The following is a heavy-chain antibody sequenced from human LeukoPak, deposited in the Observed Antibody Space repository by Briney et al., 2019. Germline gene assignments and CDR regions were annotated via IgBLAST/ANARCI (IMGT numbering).Heavy chain of an antibody. CDR2: ISYDGSNK. J-gene: IGHJ6*02. D-gene: IGHD6-19*01. CDR3: AKGIRQWLVQYFFRDYYYYYGMDV. V-gene: IGHV3-30*18. CDR1: GFTFSSYG. Sequence: GGSLRLSCAASGFTFSSYGMHWVRQAPGKGLEWVAVISYDGSNKYYADSVKGRFTISRDNSKNTLYLQMNSLRAEDTAVYYCAKGIRQWLVQYFFRDYYYYYGMDVWGQGTTVTVSS.